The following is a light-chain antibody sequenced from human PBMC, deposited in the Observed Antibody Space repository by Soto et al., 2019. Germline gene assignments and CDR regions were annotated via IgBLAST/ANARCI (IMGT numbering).Light chain of an antibody. CDR2: GDT. CDR1: NSNIGAGFD. Sequence: QSVLTQPPSVSGAPGQRVTISCTGSNSNIGAGFDVNWYQHLPGTAPKLLIYGDTIRPSGVPDRFSGSESATSASLAIAGLQVEDGGDYYCQSYDSSLSGPVVFGGGTKLTVL. V-gene: IGLV1-40*01. J-gene: IGLJ2*01. CDR3: QSYDSSLSGPVV.